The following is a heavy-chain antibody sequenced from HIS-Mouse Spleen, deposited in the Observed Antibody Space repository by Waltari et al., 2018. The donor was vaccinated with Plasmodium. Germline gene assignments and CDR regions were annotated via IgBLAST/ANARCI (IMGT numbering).Heavy chain of an antibody. D-gene: IGHD6-13*01. CDR3: ARVLSIAAAGKDAFDI. CDR1: GGTFSSYA. Sequence: QVQLVQSGAEVKKPGSSVKVSCKASGGTFSSYAISLVRQAPGQGLEWMGSIIPILGITNYAQNFQGRVTITADKSTSTAYMELSSLRSEDTAVYYCARVLSIAAAGKDAFDIWGQGTMVTVSS. V-gene: IGHV1-69*04. CDR2: IIPILGIT. J-gene: IGHJ3*02.